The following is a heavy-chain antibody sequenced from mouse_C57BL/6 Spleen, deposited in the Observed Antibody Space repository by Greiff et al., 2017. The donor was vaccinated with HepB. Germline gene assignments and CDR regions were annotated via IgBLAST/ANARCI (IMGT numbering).Heavy chain of an antibody. CDR3: AREGPSWYFDY. D-gene: IGHD3-3*01. CDR1: GYSITSGYY. Sequence: EVQRVESGPGLVKPSQSLSLPCSVTGYSITSGYYWNWIRQFPGNNLEWMGYISYDGSNNYNPSLKNRISITRDTSKNQFFLKLNSVTTEDTATYYYAREGPSWYFDYWGQGTTLTDSS. J-gene: IGHJ2*01. CDR2: ISYDGSN. V-gene: IGHV3-6*01.